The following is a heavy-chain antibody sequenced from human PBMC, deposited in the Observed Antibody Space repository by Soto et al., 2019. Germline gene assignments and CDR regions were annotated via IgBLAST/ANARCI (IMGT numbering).Heavy chain of an antibody. CDR2: INAGNGNT. J-gene: IGHJ2*01. CDR3: ARANNWNRNWYFDL. V-gene: IGHV1-3*01. CDR1: GYTFTSYV. D-gene: IGHD1-20*01. Sequence: GSVKVSCKGSGYTFTSYVMHWVRQAPGQRLEWMGWINAGNGNTKYSQKFQGRVTITRDTSASTAYMELSSLRSEDTAVYYCARANNWNRNWYFDLWGRGTLVTVSS.